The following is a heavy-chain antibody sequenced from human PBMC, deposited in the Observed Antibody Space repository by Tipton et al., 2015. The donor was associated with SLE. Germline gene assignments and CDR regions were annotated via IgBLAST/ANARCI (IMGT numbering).Heavy chain of an antibody. D-gene: IGHD1-26*01. J-gene: IGHJ4*02. CDR2: IDPSDSYT. V-gene: IGHV5-10-1*01. Sequence: QLVQSGAEVKKPGESLKISCKGSGYSFTGYWISWVRQMPGKGLEWMGRIDPSDSYTNYSPSFQGHVTISADKSISTAYLQWSSLKASDTAMYYCARSPPSGSYSDYWGQGTLVTVSS. CDR1: GYSFTGYW. CDR3: ARSPPSGSYSDY.